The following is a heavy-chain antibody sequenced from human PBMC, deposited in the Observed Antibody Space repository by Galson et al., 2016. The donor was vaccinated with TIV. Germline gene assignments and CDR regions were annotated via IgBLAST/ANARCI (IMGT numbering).Heavy chain of an antibody. Sequence: PRLSCAASGFSFSNYAMRWVRQAPGRGLEWVSGIGGSGGSPNYGDSVKGRFTISRDNSKNILYLQMNSLRAEDTAVYYCAKRPIITIFGAGSNYCDSWGQGTLVTVSS. D-gene: IGHD3-3*01. CDR2: IGGSGGSP. J-gene: IGHJ4*02. CDR3: AKRPIITIFGAGSNYCDS. CDR1: GFSFSNYA. V-gene: IGHV3-23*01.